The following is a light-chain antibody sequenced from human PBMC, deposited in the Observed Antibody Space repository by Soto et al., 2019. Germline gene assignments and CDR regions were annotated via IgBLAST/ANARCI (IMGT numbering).Light chain of an antibody. Sequence: DIVMTQSTDSLAVSLGERATINCKSSQSVLHSSNDKNFLTWYQQTPGQPPKLLIYWASTRESGVPDRFSGSGSGTEFTLTISSLQAEDVAVYYCHQYYSAPWTFGQGTKVEIK. V-gene: IGKV4-1*01. J-gene: IGKJ1*01. CDR1: QSVLHSSNDKNF. CDR2: WAS. CDR3: HQYYSAPWT.